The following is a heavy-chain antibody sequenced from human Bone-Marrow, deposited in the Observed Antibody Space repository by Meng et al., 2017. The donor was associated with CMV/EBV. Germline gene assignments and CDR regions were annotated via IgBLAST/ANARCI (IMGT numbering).Heavy chain of an antibody. CDR1: GFTFSDYY. CDR2: ISSSGSTI. CDR3: ARDGAATGLDY. V-gene: IGHV3-11*01. J-gene: IGHJ4*02. Sequence: GESLKISCAASGFTFSDYYMSWIRQAPGKGLEWVSYISSSGSTIYYADSVKGRLTISRDNAKNSLYLQMNSLRAEDTAVYYCARDGAATGLDYWGQGTLVTFSS. D-gene: IGHD6-25*01.